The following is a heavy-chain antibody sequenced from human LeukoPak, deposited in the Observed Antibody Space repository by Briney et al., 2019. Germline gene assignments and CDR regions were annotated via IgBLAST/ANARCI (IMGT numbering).Heavy chain of an antibody. V-gene: IGHV1-2*02. Sequence: ASVKVSFKSSVYTFTGYYMHWVRQAPGQGLEWMGWINPNSGGTNYAQKFQGRVTMTRDTSISTAYMELSRLRSDDTAVYYCARGGGYSYDSNYYYYGMDVWGQGTTVPLPS. CDR3: ARGGGYSYDSNYYYYGMDV. CDR1: VYTFTGYY. J-gene: IGHJ6*02. D-gene: IGHD5-18*01. CDR2: INPNSGGT.